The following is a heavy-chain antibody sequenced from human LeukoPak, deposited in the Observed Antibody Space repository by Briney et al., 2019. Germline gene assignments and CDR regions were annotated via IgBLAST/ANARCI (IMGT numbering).Heavy chain of an antibody. J-gene: IGHJ4*02. CDR3: ARSPNNYYDSSGYSHYFDY. CDR2: IYTSGST. D-gene: IGHD3-22*01. CDR1: GRSISSGSYY. V-gene: IGHV4-61*02. Sequence: SETLSLTCTVSGRSISSGSYYWSWIRQPAGKGLEWIGRIYTSGSTNYNPSLKSRVTISVDTSKNQFSLKLSSVTAADTAVYYCARSPNNYYDSSGYSHYFDYWGQGTLVTVSS.